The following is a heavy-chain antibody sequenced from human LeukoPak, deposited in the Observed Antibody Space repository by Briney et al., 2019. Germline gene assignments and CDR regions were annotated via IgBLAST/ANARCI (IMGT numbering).Heavy chain of an antibody. V-gene: IGHV3-33*01. D-gene: IGHD3-22*01. CDR1: GFTFSSFG. J-gene: IGHJ4*02. CDR2: IWYDGGHK. Sequence: GRSLRLSCAASGFTFSSFGMHWVRQAPGKGLEWVAVIWYDGGHKYYADSVKGRFSISRDNSKNTLYLQMNSQRAEGTAVYYCARDRDYDSANFDYWGQGTLVTVSS. CDR3: ARDRDYDSANFDY.